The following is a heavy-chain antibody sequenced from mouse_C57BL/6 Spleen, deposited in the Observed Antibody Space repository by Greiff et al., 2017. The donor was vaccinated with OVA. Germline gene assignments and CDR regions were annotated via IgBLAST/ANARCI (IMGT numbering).Heavy chain of an antibody. Sequence: EVKLMESGGGLVQPGGSMKLSCVASGFTFSNYWMNWVRQSPEKGLEWVAQIRLKSDNYATHYAESVKGRFTISRDDSNSSVYLKKINIRAEDTGVDYCAGLYHYCSSSYFDYWGQGTTLTVSS. CDR1: GFTFSNYW. CDR3: AGLYHYCSSSYFDY. V-gene: IGHV6-3*01. J-gene: IGHJ2*01. CDR2: IRLKSDNYAT. D-gene: IGHD1-1*01.